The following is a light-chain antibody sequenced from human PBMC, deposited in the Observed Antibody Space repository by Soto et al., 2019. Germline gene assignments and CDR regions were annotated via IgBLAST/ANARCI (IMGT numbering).Light chain of an antibody. CDR2: AVN. V-gene: IGLV2-11*01. CDR3: CSYAGSYTWV. CDR1: SSDVGDYNY. J-gene: IGLJ3*02. Sequence: QSALTQPRSVSGSPGQSVTISCTGTSSDVGDYNYVSWYQQHTGKAPKLLLYAVNMRPSGVPDRFSGSKSGNTASLTISWLQSEDEADYSCCSYAGSYTWVFGGGTKLTVL.